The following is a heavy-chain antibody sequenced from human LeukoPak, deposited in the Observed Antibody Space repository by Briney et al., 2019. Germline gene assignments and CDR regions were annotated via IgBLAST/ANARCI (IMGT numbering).Heavy chain of an antibody. V-gene: IGHV3-23*01. D-gene: IGHD3-22*01. CDR2: ISGSGGST. Sequence: GGSLRLSCAASGFTFSSYAMNWVRQAPGKGLEWVSVISGSGGSTYYADSVKGRFTISRDNSKNTLSLQMHSLRAEDTAVYYCAKDRGHYYTYDYWGQGTLVTVSS. J-gene: IGHJ4*02. CDR1: GFTFSSYA. CDR3: AKDRGHYYTYDY.